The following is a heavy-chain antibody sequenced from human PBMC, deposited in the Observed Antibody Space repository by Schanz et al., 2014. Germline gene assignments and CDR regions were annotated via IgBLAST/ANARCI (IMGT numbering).Heavy chain of an antibody. CDR1: GFTFDDYA. J-gene: IGHJ6*02. V-gene: IGHV3-9*01. CDR3: AKDRQNRVNRVGYYYGMDV. Sequence: EVQLVESGGGLVQPGRSLRLSCAASGFTFDDYAMHWVRQAPGKGLEWVSGISWNSGSIGYADSVKGRFTISRDDAENSLYLQMNSLRAEDTALYYCAKDRQNRVNRVGYYYGMDVWGQGTTVTVSS. D-gene: IGHD3-16*01. CDR2: ISWNSGSI.